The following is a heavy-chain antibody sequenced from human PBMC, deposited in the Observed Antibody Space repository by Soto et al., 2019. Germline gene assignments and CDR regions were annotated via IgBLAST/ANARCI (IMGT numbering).Heavy chain of an antibody. V-gene: IGHV3-73*02. CDR2: IRSKANSYAT. CDR3: TRLNYGSGSYSHFDY. J-gene: IGHJ4*02. D-gene: IGHD3-10*01. CDR1: GFTFSGSA. Sequence: EVQLVESGGGLVQPGGSLKLSCAASGFTFSGSAMHWVRQASGKGLEWVGRIRSKANSYATAYAASVKGRFTISRDDSKNTAYLQMNSLKTEDTAVYYCTRLNYGSGSYSHFDYWGQGTLVTVSS.